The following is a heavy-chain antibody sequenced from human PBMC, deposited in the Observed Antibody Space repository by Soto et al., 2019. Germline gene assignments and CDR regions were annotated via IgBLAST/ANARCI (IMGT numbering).Heavy chain of an antibody. CDR3: ARAASSSSWYYFDY. Sequence: ASVKVSCKASGGTFRSYAISWVRQAPGQGLEWMGGIIPIFGTANYAQKFQGRVTITADKSTSTAYMELSSLRSEDTAVYYCARAASSSSWYYFDYWGQGTLVTVSS. CDR1: GGTFRSYA. V-gene: IGHV1-69*06. J-gene: IGHJ4*02. CDR2: IIPIFGTA. D-gene: IGHD6-13*01.